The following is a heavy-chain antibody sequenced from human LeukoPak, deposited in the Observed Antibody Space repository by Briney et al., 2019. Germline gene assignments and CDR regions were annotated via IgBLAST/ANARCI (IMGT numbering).Heavy chain of an antibody. Sequence: GGSLRLSCAASGFTFSSYAMSWVRQAPGKGLEWVSGISGNGGSTYYADSVKGRFTISRDNSKNTLYLQMNSLRAEDSAVYYCAKFPSYQYYYYYMNVWGKGTTVTVSS. V-gene: IGHV3-23*01. J-gene: IGHJ6*03. CDR1: GFTFSSYA. CDR2: ISGNGGST. CDR3: AKFPSYQYYYYYMNV.